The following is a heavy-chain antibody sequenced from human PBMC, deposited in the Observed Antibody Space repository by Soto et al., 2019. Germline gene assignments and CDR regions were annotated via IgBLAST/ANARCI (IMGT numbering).Heavy chain of an antibody. CDR1: GFSLSTSGVG. V-gene: IGHV2-5*02. CDR2: IYWDDDK. CDR3: SHSLIPNRGPRGPFDY. Sequence: QITLKESGPTLVKPTQTLTLTCTFSGFSLSTSGVGVGWIRQPPGKALEWLALIYWDDDKRYSPSLKSRLTITKHTSKSQVLLTMTNMDPVDTATFYCSHSLIPNRGPRGPFDYWGQGTLVTVSS. J-gene: IGHJ4*02. D-gene: IGHD7-27*01.